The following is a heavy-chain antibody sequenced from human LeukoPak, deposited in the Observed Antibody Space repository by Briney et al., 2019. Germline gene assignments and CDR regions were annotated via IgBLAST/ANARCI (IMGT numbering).Heavy chain of an antibody. CDR3: ARLSAYYYGSYFYYYMDV. Sequence: GGSLRLSCAASGFTFTNNFMSWVRQAPGKGLEWVSYISSSGSTIYYADSVKGRFTISRDNAKKSVYLHMSSLRAEDTALYYCARLSAYYYGSYFYYYMDVWGKGTTVTVSS. V-gene: IGHV3-11*04. J-gene: IGHJ6*03. CDR2: ISSSGSTI. D-gene: IGHD3-10*01. CDR1: GFTFTNNF.